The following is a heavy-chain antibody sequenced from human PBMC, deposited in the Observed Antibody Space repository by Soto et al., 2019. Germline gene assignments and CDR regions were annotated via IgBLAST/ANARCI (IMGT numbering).Heavy chain of an antibody. V-gene: IGHV3-33*08. Sequence: QVQLVESGGGVVQPGGSLRLSCAASASIFKGHGMHWVRQAPGKGLEWVAVIRYDGSDEHYGDSVKGRFTISRDNSKNMLYLQMNSLRAEGTAVYYCARDGVGATTFFGFLDYWGQGTLVTGSS. CDR1: ASIFKGHG. CDR3: ARDGVGATTFFGFLDY. D-gene: IGHD1-26*01. CDR2: IRYDGSDE. J-gene: IGHJ4*02.